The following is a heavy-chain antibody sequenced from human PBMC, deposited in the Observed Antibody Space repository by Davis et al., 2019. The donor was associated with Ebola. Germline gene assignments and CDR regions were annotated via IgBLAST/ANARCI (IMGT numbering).Heavy chain of an antibody. D-gene: IGHD5-12*01. CDR2: IWYDGSNK. CDR3: ARDGDSGYDHIYYYYYGMDV. J-gene: IGHJ6*02. Sequence: GGSLRLSCAASGFTFSSYGMHWVRQAPGKGLEWVAVIWYDGSNKYYADSVKGRFTISIDNSKNTLYLQMNSLRAEDTAVYYCARDGDSGYDHIYYYYYGMDVWGQGTTVTVSS. V-gene: IGHV3-33*01. CDR1: GFTFSSYG.